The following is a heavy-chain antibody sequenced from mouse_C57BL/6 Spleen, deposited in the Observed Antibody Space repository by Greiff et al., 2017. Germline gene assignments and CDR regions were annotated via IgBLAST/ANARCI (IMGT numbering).Heavy chain of an antibody. CDR1: GYSITSGYY. CDR2: ISYDGSN. CDR3: ARENDYDSWYFDV. V-gene: IGHV3-6*01. Sequence: VQLQQSGPGLVKPSQSLSLTCSVTGYSITSGYYWNWIRQFPGNKLEWMGYISYDGSNNYNPSLKNRISITRDTSKNQFFLKLTSVTTEDTATYYCARENDYDSWYFDVWGTGTTVTVSS. J-gene: IGHJ1*03. D-gene: IGHD2-4*01.